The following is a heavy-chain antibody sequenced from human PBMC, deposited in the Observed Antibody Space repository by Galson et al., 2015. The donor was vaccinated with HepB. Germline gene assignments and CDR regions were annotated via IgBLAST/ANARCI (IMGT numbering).Heavy chain of an antibody. J-gene: IGHJ6*03. V-gene: IGHV3-66*01. CDR2: IYIRDST. Sequence: SLRLSCAASGFTVSGSDMSWVRQAPGKGLQWVSSIYIRDSTYYADSLKGRSTIFRDSSKNTLYFQMNSLRVEDTGVYYCARDLRTWGFCGGYPSDYHYYYMDVWGQGTTVTVSS. D-gene: IGHD3-3*01. CDR1: GFTVSGSD. CDR3: ARDLRTWGFCGGYPSDYHYYYMDV.